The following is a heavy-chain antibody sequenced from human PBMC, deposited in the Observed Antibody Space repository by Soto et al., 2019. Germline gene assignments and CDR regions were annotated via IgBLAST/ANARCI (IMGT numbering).Heavy chain of an antibody. J-gene: IGHJ6*02. CDR2: ISYDGSNK. D-gene: IGHD2-2*01. CDR3: ARDDRPIVVVSAAGRFYYGMDV. CDR1: GFTFSSYA. V-gene: IGHV3-30-3*01. Sequence: QVQLVESGGGVVQPGRSLRLSCAASGFTFSSYAMHWVRQAPGKGLEWVAVISYDGSNKYYADSVKGRFTISRDNSKNTLYLQMNSLRAEDTAVYYCARDDRPIVVVSAAGRFYYGMDVWGQGTTVTVSS.